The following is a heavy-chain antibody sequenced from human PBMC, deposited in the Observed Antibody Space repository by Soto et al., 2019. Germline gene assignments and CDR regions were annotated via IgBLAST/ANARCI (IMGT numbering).Heavy chain of an antibody. J-gene: IGHJ5*02. Sequence: GGSLRLSCASSRFTFSNYAMHLVRQAPRKGLEYVSAISSSGSTTYYADSVKGRFTISRDNSKNTLYLRMGSLSAEDMAVYYCARSTHYYDSSGQNLFDPWGQGTLVTVSS. V-gene: IGHV3-64*02. D-gene: IGHD3-22*01. CDR3: ARSTHYYDSSGQNLFDP. CDR2: ISSSGSTT. CDR1: RFTFSNYA.